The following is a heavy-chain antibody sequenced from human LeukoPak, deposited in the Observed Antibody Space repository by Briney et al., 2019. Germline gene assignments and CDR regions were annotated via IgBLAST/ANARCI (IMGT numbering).Heavy chain of an antibody. V-gene: IGHV3-72*01. CDR3: ARGPTVTFNYHYGMDV. D-gene: IGHD4-17*01. Sequence: GGSLRLSCATSGFTFSDHYMDWVRQAPGKGLEWVARTRTKAKDYATEYAASVKGRFTVSRDESMHSLYLQMNSLKTEDTAVYYCARGPTVTFNYHYGMDVWGQGTTVTVSS. CDR1: GFTFSDHY. J-gene: IGHJ6*02. CDR2: TRTKAKDYAT.